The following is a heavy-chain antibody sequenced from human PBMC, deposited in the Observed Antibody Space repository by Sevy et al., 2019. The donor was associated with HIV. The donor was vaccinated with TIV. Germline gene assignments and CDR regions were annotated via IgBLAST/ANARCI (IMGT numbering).Heavy chain of an antibody. Sequence: GGSLRLSCAATGFTFSNYAMHWVRQAPGKGMEWVAIIWSDGAYQYHGDSVKGRFTISRDNSKNTLYLQMNKVRVEDTAVYYCARGGYYYDKAAYYALDSWGQGTLVTVSS. CDR3: ARGGYYYDKAAYYALDS. CDR1: GFTFSNYA. V-gene: IGHV3-33*01. D-gene: IGHD3-22*01. J-gene: IGHJ4*02. CDR2: IWSDGAYQ.